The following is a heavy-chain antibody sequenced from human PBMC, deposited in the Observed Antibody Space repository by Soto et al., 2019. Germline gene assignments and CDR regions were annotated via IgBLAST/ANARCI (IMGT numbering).Heavy chain of an antibody. J-gene: IGHJ6*02. CDR2: ISGSGDST. Sequence: EVLLLESGGGLVQPGGSLRLSCAASGFTFSSYAMSWVRQAPGKGLEWVSVISGSGDSTYYADSVRGRFTISRDNSKNTPYLQMNSLRAEDTAVYYCAKDRDGAAAGPTKFYGMDVWGQGTTVTVSS. V-gene: IGHV3-23*01. D-gene: IGHD6-13*01. CDR3: AKDRDGAAAGPTKFYGMDV. CDR1: GFTFSSYA.